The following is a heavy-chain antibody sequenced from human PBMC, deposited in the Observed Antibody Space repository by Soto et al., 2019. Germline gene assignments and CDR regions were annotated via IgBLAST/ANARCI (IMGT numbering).Heavy chain of an antibody. CDR3: VGGQYYVDY. J-gene: IGHJ4*02. V-gene: IGHV3-30*03. CDR2: ISYDGSDK. CDR1: GFPFTSYG. D-gene: IGHD3-10*01. Sequence: QVQLVESGGGVVQPGRSLRLSFAASGFPFTSYGMHWVREGPDKGLEWVAIISYDGSDKYYADSVKGRFTISRDNSKNTLYLEMNSLRPEDTALYYCVGGQYYVDYRGQGTLVIVSS.